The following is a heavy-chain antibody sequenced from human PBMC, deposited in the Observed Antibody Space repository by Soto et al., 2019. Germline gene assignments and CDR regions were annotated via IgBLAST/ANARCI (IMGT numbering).Heavy chain of an antibody. D-gene: IGHD3-10*01. J-gene: IGHJ4*02. CDR2: IKGDGIST. V-gene: IGHV3-74*01. Sequence: VQLVESGGGLVQSGGSLRLSCAASGFTFSSYWMHWVRQAPGKGLVWVSRIKGDGISTNYADSVKGRFTISRDNAKDTVFLQMNGLSGDDTAVYYCARGAMGNYYNDYWGQGTLVTVSS. CDR3: ARGAMGNYYNDY. CDR1: GFTFSSYW.